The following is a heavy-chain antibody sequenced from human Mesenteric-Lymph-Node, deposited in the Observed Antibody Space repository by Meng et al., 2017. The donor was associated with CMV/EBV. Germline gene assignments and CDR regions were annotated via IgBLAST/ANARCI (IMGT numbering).Heavy chain of an antibody. CDR1: GYTFTSYG. D-gene: IGHD3-10*01. V-gene: IGHV1-69*06. CDR3: ALAPSGFGELLDY. CDR2: IIPIFGTA. J-gene: IGHJ4*02. Sequence: KAYGYTFTSYGISWVRQAPGQGLEWMGGIIPIFGTANYAQKFQGRVTITADKSTSTAYMELSSLRSEDTAVYYCALAPSGFGELLDYWGQGTLVTVSS.